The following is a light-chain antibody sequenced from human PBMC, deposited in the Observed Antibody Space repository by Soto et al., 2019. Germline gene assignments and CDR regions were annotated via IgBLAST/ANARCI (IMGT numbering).Light chain of an antibody. CDR3: QQYGSSPET. CDR2: GAS. Sequence: EIVMTQSPATLSVSPGESATLSCRASQSVGNKLAWFQQKPGQGPRLLIYGASTRATGVPDRFSGSGSGTDFTLTISRLEPEDFAVYYCQQYGSSPETFGQGTKVDIK. J-gene: IGKJ1*01. V-gene: IGKV3-20*01. CDR1: QSVGNK.